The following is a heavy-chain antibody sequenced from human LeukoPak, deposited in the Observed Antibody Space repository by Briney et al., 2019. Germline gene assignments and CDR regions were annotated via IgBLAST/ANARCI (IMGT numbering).Heavy chain of an antibody. J-gene: IGHJ4*02. CDR3: ARVGIHLWFGESPGYFDY. V-gene: IGHV4-31*03. D-gene: IGHD3-10*01. CDR2: IYYSGST. CDR1: GGSISSGGYY. Sequence: SETLSLTCTVSGGSISSGGYYWSWIRQHPGKGLEWIGYIYYSGSTYYNPSLKSRVTISVDTSKNQFSLKLSSVTAADTAVYYCARVGIHLWFGESPGYFDYWGQGTLVTVSS.